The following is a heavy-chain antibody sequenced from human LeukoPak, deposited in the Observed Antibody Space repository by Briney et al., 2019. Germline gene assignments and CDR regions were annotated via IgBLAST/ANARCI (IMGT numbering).Heavy chain of an antibody. CDR3: ARDMVRSSSSGYYYYMDV. V-gene: IGHV3-23*01. Sequence: PGGSLRLSCAASGFTFSSYAMSWVRQAPGKGLEWVSAISGSGGSTYYADSVKGRFTISRDNSKNTLYLQMNSLRAEDTAVYYCARDMVRSSSSGYYYYMDVWGKGTTVTVSS. J-gene: IGHJ6*03. CDR2: ISGSGGST. CDR1: GFTFSSYA. D-gene: IGHD6-6*01.